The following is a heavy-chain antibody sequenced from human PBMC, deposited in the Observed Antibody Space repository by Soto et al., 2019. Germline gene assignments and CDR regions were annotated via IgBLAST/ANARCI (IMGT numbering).Heavy chain of an antibody. CDR1: ESTVSRDW. Sequence: EVHLVESGGGLVQTGGSLRLSCAIFESTVSRDWMNWVRQAPGKGLEWVAHINQDGSEKYYLDSVKGRFTISRDNAKKSLYLQMNSLRPAETAMYYCSGGVGDAFWGQGTLVTVSS. V-gene: IGHV3-7*04. CDR3: SGGVGDAF. D-gene: IGHD1-26*01. J-gene: IGHJ4*02. CDR2: INQDGSEK.